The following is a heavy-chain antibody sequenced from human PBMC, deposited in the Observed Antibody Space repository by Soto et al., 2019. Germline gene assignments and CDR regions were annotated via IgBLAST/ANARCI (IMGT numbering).Heavy chain of an antibody. CDR1: GFTFNTYD. Sequence: EVQLVESGGGLVKPGGSLRLSCAASGFTFNTYDMNWVRQAPGKGLEWVSSITTSSAYIYYADSLKGRITISRDNAKNSLFLEMNSVRATDTAVYDCVGSGPARLLSRSWFDTWGQGTVVTVSS. CDR2: ITTSSAYI. CDR3: VGSGPARLLSRSWFDT. V-gene: IGHV3-21*01. J-gene: IGHJ5*02. D-gene: IGHD2-2*01.